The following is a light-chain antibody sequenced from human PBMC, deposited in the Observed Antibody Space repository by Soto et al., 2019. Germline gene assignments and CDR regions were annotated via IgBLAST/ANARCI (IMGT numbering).Light chain of an antibody. CDR1: EDIDTS. Sequence: DIQVTQSPSTLSVSLGDRITITCRASEDIDTSLAWFQQRPGKAPKVLIAGASGLMNGVPSTFSGSGSGTEFALTISSVQPDDFATYFCQHYDTFSWTFGQGTKVDIK. J-gene: IGKJ1*01. V-gene: IGKV1-5*01. CDR3: QHYDTFSWT. CDR2: GAS.